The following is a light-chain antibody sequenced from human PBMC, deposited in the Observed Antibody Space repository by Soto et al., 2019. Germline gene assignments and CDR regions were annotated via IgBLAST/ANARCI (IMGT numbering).Light chain of an antibody. CDR2: EVI. CDR3: CSYAGSYNYV. J-gene: IGLJ1*01. CDR1: SSDVGAYNH. V-gene: IGLV2-14*01. Sequence: QSALTQPASVSGSPGQSITISCTGTSSDVGAYNHVSWYQQHPGKAPQLIIYEVINRPSGLSNRFSASKSGNTASLTISGLQAEDEADYYCCSYAGSYNYVFASGTKLTVL.